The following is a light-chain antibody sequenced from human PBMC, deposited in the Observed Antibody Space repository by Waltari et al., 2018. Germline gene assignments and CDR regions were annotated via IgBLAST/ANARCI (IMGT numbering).Light chain of an antibody. Sequence: QSVVTQPPSASGTPGQGVTTSCSGSGSNTGTNTATWYQQHPGTAPKLLVYSENQPPSGVPDRLSGSKPGTSASLAISGLQSEDEACYYCAALDDSRNAVVFGGETKLTVL. CDR2: SEN. V-gene: IGLV1-44*01. J-gene: IGLJ3*02. CDR3: AALDDSRNAVV. CDR1: GSNTGTNT.